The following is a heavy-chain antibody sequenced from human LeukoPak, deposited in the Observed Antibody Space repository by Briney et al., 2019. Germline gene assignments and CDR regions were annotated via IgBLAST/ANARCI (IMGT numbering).Heavy chain of an antibody. V-gene: IGHV3-64*01. CDR3: ARSFSTANAYSSSPNFDY. D-gene: IGHD6-6*01. J-gene: IGHJ4*02. Sequence: PGGSLRLSCAASGFTFSSYAMHWVRQAPGKGLEYVSAISSNGGSTYYANSVKGRFTISRDNSKNTLYLQMGSLRAEDMAVYYCARSFSTANAYSSSPNFDYWGQGTLVTVSS. CDR2: ISSNGGST. CDR1: GFTFSSYA.